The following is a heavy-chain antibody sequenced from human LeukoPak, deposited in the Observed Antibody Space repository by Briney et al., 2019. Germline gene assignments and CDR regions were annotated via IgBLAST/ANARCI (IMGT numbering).Heavy chain of an antibody. Sequence: PSETLSLTCTVSGGSISSGGYYWSWIRQHPGKGLEWIGYIYYSGSTYYNPSLKSRVTISVDTSKNQFSLKLSSVTAADTAVYYCAREIPSNYGSGSPADAFDIWGQGTMVTVSS. CDR2: IYYSGST. V-gene: IGHV4-31*03. D-gene: IGHD3-10*01. J-gene: IGHJ3*02. CDR1: GGSISSGGYY. CDR3: AREIPSNYGSGSPADAFDI.